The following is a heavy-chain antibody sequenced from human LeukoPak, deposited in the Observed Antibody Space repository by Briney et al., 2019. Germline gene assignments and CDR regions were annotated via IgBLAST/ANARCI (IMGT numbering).Heavy chain of an antibody. CDR2: ISSSSIYI. J-gene: IGHJ4*02. D-gene: IGHD6-19*01. CDR1: GFAFNTNW. CDR3: ARGHSSGWYPVDY. Sequence: PGGSLRLSCVASGFAFNTNWMHWVRQAPGKGLEWVSSISSSSIYIYYADSVKGRFTISRDNAKNSLYLQMNSLRAEDTAVYYCARGHSSGWYPVDYWGQGTLVTVSS. V-gene: IGHV3-21*01.